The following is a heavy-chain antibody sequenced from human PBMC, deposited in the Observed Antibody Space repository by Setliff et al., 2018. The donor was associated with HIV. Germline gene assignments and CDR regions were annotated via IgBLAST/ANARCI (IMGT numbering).Heavy chain of an antibody. CDR3: ARAAPYYDYVWGSYRHFDY. Sequence: TLSLTCTVSGGSISSSSYYWGWIRQPPGKGLEWIGSIYYSGSTYYNPSLKSRVTISVDTSKNQFSLKLSSVTAADTAVYYCARAAPYYDYVWGSYRHFDYWGQGTLVTVSS. V-gene: IGHV4-39*07. J-gene: IGHJ4*02. CDR1: GGSISSSSYY. D-gene: IGHD3-16*02. CDR2: IYYSGST.